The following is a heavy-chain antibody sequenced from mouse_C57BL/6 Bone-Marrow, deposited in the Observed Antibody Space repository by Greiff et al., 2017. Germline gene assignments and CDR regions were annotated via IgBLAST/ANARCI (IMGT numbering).Heavy chain of an antibody. CDR3: TTGSVDY. J-gene: IGHJ2*01. D-gene: IGHD1-1*01. Sequence: VQLQQSGAELVRPGASVKLSCTASGFNIKDDYMHWVKQRPEKGLEWIGWIDPENGDTEYASKFQGKATITAVTSSHTAYLQLSSLTSEDTAVYYCTTGSVDYWGQGTTLTVSS. CDR2: IDPENGDT. CDR1: GFNIKDDY. V-gene: IGHV14-4*01.